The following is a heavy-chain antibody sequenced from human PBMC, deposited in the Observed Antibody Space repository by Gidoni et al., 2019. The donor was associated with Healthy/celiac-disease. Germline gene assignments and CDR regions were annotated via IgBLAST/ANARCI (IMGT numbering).Heavy chain of an antibody. CDR3: ARESEIAVATDY. CDR1: GFTFSSYE. V-gene: IGHV3-48*03. CDR2: ISSSGSTI. Sequence: EVQLVESGGGLVQPGGSLRLSCAASGFTFSSYEMNWVRQAPGKGLEWVSYISSSGSTIYYADSVKGRFTISRDNAKNSLYLQMNSLRAEDTAVYYCARESEIAVATDYWGQGTLVTVSS. D-gene: IGHD6-19*01. J-gene: IGHJ4*02.